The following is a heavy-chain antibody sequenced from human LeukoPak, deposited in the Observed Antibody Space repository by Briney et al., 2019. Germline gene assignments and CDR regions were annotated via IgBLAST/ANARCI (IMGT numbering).Heavy chain of an antibody. CDR3: ARGSGYYRNWFDP. D-gene: IGHD3-22*01. V-gene: IGHV4-34*01. Sequence: PSETLSLTCTVSGGSISGYYWNWIRQPPGKGLEWIGEINHSGSTNYNPSLKSRVTISVDTSKSQFSLKLSPVTAADTAVYYCARGSGYYRNWFDPWGQGTLVTVSS. J-gene: IGHJ5*02. CDR1: GGSISGYY. CDR2: INHSGST.